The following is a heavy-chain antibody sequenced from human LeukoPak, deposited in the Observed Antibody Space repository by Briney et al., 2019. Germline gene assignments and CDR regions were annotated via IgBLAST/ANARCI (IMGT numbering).Heavy chain of an antibody. Sequence: SETLSLTCAVYGGSFSGYYWSWIRQPPGKGLEWIGEINHSGSTNYNPSLKSRVTISVDTSKNQFSLKLSSVTAADTAVYYCARRVRRSSSFRGNWFDPWGQGTLVTVSS. CDR1: GGSFSGYY. J-gene: IGHJ5*02. D-gene: IGHD6-6*01. CDR2: INHSGST. V-gene: IGHV4-34*01. CDR3: ARRVRRSSSFRGNWFDP.